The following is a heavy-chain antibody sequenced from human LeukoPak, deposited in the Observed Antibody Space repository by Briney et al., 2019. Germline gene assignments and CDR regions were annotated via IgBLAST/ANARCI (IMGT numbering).Heavy chain of an antibody. CDR2: INSGGTT. D-gene: IGHD6-19*01. J-gene: IGHJ4*02. CDR3: ATIVSDSSGWYHFDH. V-gene: IGHV3-66*01. Sequence: PGGALRLSCAASGFTVSSKYMAWVRQAPGEGVEWGSFINSGGTTNYADSVKGRFTISRDYSKNTLNLQMNSLRAEDTAVYYCATIVSDSSGWYHFDHWGQGALVTVSS. CDR1: GFTVSSKY.